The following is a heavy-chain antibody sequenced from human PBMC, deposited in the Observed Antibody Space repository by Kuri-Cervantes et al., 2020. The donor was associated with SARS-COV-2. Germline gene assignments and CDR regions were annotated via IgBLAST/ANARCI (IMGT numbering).Heavy chain of an antibody. CDR2: ISGSGGST. V-gene: IGHV3-23*01. CDR1: GLTFSSYA. J-gene: IGHJ2*01. Sequence: GGSLRLSCAASGLTFSSYAMSWVRQAPGKGLEWVSAISGSGGSTYYADSVKGRFTISRDNSKNTLYLQMNSLRAEDTAVYYCARRSVVAAPNWYFDLWGRGTLVTVSS. D-gene: IGHD2-15*01. CDR3: ARRSVVAAPNWYFDL.